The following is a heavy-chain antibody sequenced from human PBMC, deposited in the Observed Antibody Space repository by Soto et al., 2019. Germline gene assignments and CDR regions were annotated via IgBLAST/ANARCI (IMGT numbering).Heavy chain of an antibody. V-gene: IGHV4-34*01. D-gene: IGHD6-19*01. CDR1: GGSFSGYY. CDR3: ARDSAYSSGLDY. J-gene: IGHJ4*02. Sequence: SATLCLTGAVYGGSFSGYYWSWIRQPPGKGLEWIGEINHSGSTNYNPSLKSRVTISVDTSKNQFSLKLSSVTAADTAVYYCARDSAYSSGLDYWGQGTLVTVSS. CDR2: INHSGST.